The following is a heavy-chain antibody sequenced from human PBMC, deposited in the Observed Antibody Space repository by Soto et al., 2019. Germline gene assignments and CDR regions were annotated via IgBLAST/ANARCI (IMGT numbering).Heavy chain of an antibody. J-gene: IGHJ4*02. CDR2: IIPVSGPA. V-gene: IGHV1-69*01. D-gene: IGHD1-26*01. CDR3: TGGTWEPH. CDR1: GGTLNNYV. Sequence: QVRLVQSGAEVKKPGSSVKVSCKASGGTLNNYVLNWVRQAPGQGLEWMGAIIPVSGPADYAQRFQGRGTITSDLSQSTGDMDLSSLTADDTAADYCTGGTWEPHWGQGTLVTVSS.